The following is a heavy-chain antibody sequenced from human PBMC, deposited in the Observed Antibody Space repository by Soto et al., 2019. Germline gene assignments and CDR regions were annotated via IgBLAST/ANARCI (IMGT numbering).Heavy chain of an antibody. V-gene: IGHV1-8*01. CDR2: MNPNSGNT. J-gene: IGHJ3*02. Sequence: ASVKVSCKASGYTFTSYDINWVRQATGQGLEWMGWMNPNSGNTGYAQKFQGRVTMTRNTSISTAYMELSSPRSEDTAVYYCGRGGSTFLEWPRDAFDIWGQGTMVTVSS. CDR1: GYTFTSYD. CDR3: GRGGSTFLEWPRDAFDI. D-gene: IGHD3-3*02.